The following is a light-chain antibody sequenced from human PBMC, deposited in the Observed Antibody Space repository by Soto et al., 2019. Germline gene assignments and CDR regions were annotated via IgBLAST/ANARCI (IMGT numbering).Light chain of an antibody. J-gene: IGKJ3*01. CDR2: DAS. CDR3: HQYSNRPPT. CDR1: QSVSGF. Sequence: EIVLTHSPATLSLSPGERATLSFRSSQSVSGFLAWYQQRPGQAPRLLIYDASNRATGVPAKFSGSGSGTDFTLTISSLEPEDFALYYCHQYSNRPPTFGPGTKVDIK. V-gene: IGKV3-11*01.